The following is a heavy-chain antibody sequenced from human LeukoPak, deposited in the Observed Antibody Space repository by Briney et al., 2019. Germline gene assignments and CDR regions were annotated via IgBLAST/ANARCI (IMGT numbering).Heavy chain of an antibody. CDR1: GFTFSSYG. CDR3: AKDTIDYGDFAYYFDY. V-gene: IGHV3-30*18. Sequence: GGSLRLSFAASGFTFSSYGMHWVRQAPGKGLEWVAVISYDGSNKYYADSVNGRFTISRDNSKNTLYLQMNSLRTEDTAVYYCAKDTIDYGDFAYYFDYWGQGTLVTVSS. D-gene: IGHD4-17*01. J-gene: IGHJ4*02. CDR2: ISYDGSNK.